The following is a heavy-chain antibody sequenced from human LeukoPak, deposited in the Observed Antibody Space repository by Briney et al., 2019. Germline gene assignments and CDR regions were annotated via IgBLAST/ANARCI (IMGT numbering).Heavy chain of an antibody. Sequence: SETLSLTCTVSGGSISSYYWSWIRQPPGKGLEWIGYIYYSGSTNYNPSLKSRVTMSVDTSKNQFSLKLSSVTAADTAVYYCAKPQTRVVAVYYFDYWGQGTLVTVSS. J-gene: IGHJ4*02. D-gene: IGHD2-15*01. V-gene: IGHV4-59*12. CDR3: AKPQTRVVAVYYFDY. CDR1: GGSISSYY. CDR2: IYYSGST.